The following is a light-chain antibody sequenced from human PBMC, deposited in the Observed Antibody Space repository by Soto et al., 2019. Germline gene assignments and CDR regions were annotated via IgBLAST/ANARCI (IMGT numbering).Light chain of an antibody. CDR1: SSDVGGYNY. J-gene: IGLJ3*02. CDR3: SSYTRSNTGV. Sequence: QSALTQPASVSGSPGQSITISCTGTSSDVGGYNYVSWYQQHPGKAPKLMIYDVSNRPSGVSNRFSGSKSGNRASLTISGLQTEDEADYYCSSYTRSNTGVFGGGTKLTVL. CDR2: DVS. V-gene: IGLV2-14*03.